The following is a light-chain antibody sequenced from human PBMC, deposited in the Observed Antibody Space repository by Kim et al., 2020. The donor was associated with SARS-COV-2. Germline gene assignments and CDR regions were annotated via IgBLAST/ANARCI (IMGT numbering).Light chain of an antibody. Sequence: ELTQPPSASGTPGQRVTISCSGSSSNIGSNTVNWYQQFPGTAPQLLIDTDDRRPSGVSDRVSCSKSGTSASLAISALRSEDEADYYCATWEDSLDVWMFGGGTQLTVL. V-gene: IGLV1-44*01. CDR1: SSNIGSNT. J-gene: IGLJ3*02. CDR3: ATWEDSLDVWM. CDR2: TDD.